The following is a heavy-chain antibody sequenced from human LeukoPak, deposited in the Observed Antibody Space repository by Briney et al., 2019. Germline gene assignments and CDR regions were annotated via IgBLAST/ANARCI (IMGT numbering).Heavy chain of an antibody. CDR1: GYTLTEIS. V-gene: IGHV1-24*01. D-gene: IGHD3-10*01. Sequence: ASVKVSCKVSGYTLTEISMHWVRQAPGKGLEWMGGFDPEDGETIYAQKFQGRVTMTEDTSTDTACMELGSLRSDDSAVYYCATQVEYYYGSGRYIYWGQGTLVTVSS. CDR3: ATQVEYYYGSGRYIY. J-gene: IGHJ4*02. CDR2: FDPEDGET.